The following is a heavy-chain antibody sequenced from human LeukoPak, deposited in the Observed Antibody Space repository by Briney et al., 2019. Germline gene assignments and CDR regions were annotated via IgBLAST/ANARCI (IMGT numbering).Heavy chain of an antibody. CDR2: IDPSDSYT. J-gene: IGHJ5*02. Sequence: GESLKISCKGSGYSFTNYWIIWLRQIPGKGLVWMGTIDPSDSYTNYSPSFQGHVTISVDKSISSAYLQWSSLKASDTAIYYCAKAAASLDWFDPWGQGTLVIVSS. D-gene: IGHD6-13*01. V-gene: IGHV5-10-1*01. CDR3: AKAAASLDWFDP. CDR1: GYSFTNYW.